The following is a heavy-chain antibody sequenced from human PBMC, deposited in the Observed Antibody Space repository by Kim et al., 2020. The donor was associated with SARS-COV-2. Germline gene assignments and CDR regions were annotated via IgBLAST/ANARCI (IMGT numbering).Heavy chain of an antibody. V-gene: IGHV4-59*13. Sequence: SETLSLTCTVSGGSISSYYWSWIRQPPGKGLEWIGYIYYSGSTNYNPSLKSRVTISVDTYKNQFSLKLSSVTAADTAVYYCARWAQYSGYDWFDYWGQGTLVTVSS. CDR3: ARWAQYSGYDWFDY. CDR1: GGSISSYY. J-gene: IGHJ4*02. CDR2: IYYSGST. D-gene: IGHD5-12*01.